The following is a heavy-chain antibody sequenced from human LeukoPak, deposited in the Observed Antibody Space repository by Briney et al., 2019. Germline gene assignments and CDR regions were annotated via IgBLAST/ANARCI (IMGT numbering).Heavy chain of an antibody. CDR1: GGSISRYY. V-gene: IGHV4-4*07. Sequence: SETLSLTCTVSGGSISRYYWSCIPQPAGEGREWIGRMYTSRSTNYTPSVKSRVTMSVDTSKNQFSLKLSSVTAADTAVYYCARAVGWYGDDAFDIWGQGTMVTVSS. CDR2: MYTSRST. CDR3: ARAVGWYGDDAFDI. J-gene: IGHJ3*02. D-gene: IGHD6-19*01.